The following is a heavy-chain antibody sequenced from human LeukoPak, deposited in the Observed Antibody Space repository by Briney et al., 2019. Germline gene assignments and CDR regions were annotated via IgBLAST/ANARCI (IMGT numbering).Heavy chain of an antibody. J-gene: IGHJ4*02. Sequence: GESLKISGQCSWCLFTSYWSGGVRQMPGKGLEWMGIIYPGDSDTRYSPSFQGQVTIAADKSISTDYQQWRSLNASDTAMYYCARRPPNYYDSSGYYYYFDYWGQGTLVTVSS. D-gene: IGHD3-22*01. CDR2: IYPGDSDT. V-gene: IGHV5-51*01. CDR1: WCLFTSYW. CDR3: ARRPPNYYDSSGYYYYFDY.